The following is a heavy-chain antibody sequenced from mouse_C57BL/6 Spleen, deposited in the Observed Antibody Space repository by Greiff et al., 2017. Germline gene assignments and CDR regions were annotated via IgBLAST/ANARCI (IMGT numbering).Heavy chain of an antibody. J-gene: IGHJ1*03. V-gene: IGHV1-61*01. CDR2: IYPSDSET. Sequence: VQLQQPGAELVRPGSSVKLSCKASGYTFTSYWMDWVKQRPGQGLEWIGNIYPSDSETHYNQKFKDKATLTVDKSSSTAYMQLSSLTSEDSAVYYWARAYYGNRYFDVWGTGTTVTVSS. D-gene: IGHD1-2*01. CDR3: ARAYYGNRYFDV. CDR1: GYTFTSYW.